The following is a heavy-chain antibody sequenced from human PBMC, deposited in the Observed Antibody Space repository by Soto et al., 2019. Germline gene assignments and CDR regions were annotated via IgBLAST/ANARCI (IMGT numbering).Heavy chain of an antibody. CDR1: GFSLTTDRVG. D-gene: IGHD1-26*01. Sequence: QITLKESGPTLVKPTQTLTLTCTFSGFSLTTDRVGVGWIRQPPGEALEWLAAIYWDDSKTYRPSLEGRLTIAKDTSKTQVALTMTNMDSLDTATYFCAHAYGGRSLYWGQGTLVTVSS. J-gene: IGHJ4*02. CDR3: AHAYGGRSLY. V-gene: IGHV2-5*02. CDR2: IYWDDSK.